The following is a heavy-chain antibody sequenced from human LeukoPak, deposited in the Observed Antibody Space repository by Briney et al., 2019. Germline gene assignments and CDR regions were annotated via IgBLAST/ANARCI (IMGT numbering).Heavy chain of an antibody. Sequence: PGGSLRLSCAASGFTFSSYGMHWVRRAPGKGLEWVAVIWYDGSNKYYADSVKGRFTISRDNSKNTLYLQMNSLRAEDTAVYYCARDRGSSGWYDAFDIWGQGTMVTAPS. CDR2: IWYDGSNK. J-gene: IGHJ3*02. D-gene: IGHD6-19*01. CDR1: GFTFSSYG. V-gene: IGHV3-33*01. CDR3: ARDRGSSGWYDAFDI.